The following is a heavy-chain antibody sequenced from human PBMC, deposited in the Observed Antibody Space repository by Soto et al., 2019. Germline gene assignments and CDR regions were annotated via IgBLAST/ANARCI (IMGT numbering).Heavy chain of an antibody. CDR2: IYYSGST. J-gene: IGHJ4*02. Sequence: SETLSLTCTVSGGSISSGDYYWSWIRQPPGKGLEWIGYIYYSGSTYYNPSLKSRVTISVDTSKNQFSLKLSSVTAADTAVYYCAREAYYYDSSGYYWVYYFDYWGQGTPVTVYS. D-gene: IGHD3-22*01. CDR3: AREAYYYDSSGYYWVYYFDY. CDR1: GGSISSGDYY. V-gene: IGHV4-30-4*01.